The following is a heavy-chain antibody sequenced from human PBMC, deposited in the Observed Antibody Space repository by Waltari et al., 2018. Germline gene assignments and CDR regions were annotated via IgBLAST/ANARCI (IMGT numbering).Heavy chain of an antibody. D-gene: IGHD6-13*01. CDR2: ISSSSSYI. J-gene: IGHJ4*02. V-gene: IGHV3-21*01. CDR3: ARTLYSSSWYCDY. CDR1: GFTFRSYS. Sequence: EVQLVESGGGLVKPGGSLRLSCAAPGFTFRSYSMQWVRQAPGKGLEWVSSISSSSSYIYYADSVKGRFTISRDNAKNSLYLQMNSLRAEDTAVYYCARTLYSSSWYCDYWGQGTLVTVSS.